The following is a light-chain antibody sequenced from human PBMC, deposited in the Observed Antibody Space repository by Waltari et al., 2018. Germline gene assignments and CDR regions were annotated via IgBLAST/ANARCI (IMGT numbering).Light chain of an antibody. Sequence: IQMTQSPSSLSASVGDRVTITCRASQGISNYLAWYQQQPGKVPKLLIYAASTLQSGVPSRFSGGGSGTDFTLTISSLQTEDVATYYCQKYNNALFAFGPGTKVDIK. CDR1: QGISNY. V-gene: IGKV1-27*01. CDR2: AAS. J-gene: IGKJ3*01. CDR3: QKYNNALFA.